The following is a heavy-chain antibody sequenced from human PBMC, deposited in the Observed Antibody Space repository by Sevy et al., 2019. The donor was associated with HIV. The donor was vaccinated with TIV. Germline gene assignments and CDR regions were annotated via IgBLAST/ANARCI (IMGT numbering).Heavy chain of an antibody. V-gene: IGHV3-53*01. CDR3: AREIDGYHREFNYFYYYMDV. J-gene: IGHJ6*03. D-gene: IGHD5-12*01. Sequence: GGSLRLSCAVSGFTVSNNFLNWVRQSPGKGLEWVSTVYSDLRTFYADSVKGRFTVSRDDPKNGHYLQMNSLRAEDTAVYYCAREIDGYHREFNYFYYYMDVWGKGTTVTVSS. CDR2: VYSDLRT. CDR1: GFTVSNNF.